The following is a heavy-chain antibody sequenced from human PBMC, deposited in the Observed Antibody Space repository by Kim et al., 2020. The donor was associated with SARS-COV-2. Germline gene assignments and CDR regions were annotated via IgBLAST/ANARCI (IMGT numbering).Heavy chain of an antibody. CDR1: GYTFTSYD. D-gene: IGHD2-15*01. CDR3: VRGDRDCSSGSCYNY. Sequence: ASVKVSCKASGYTFTSYDINWVRQATGQGPEWMGWMNPYSGNTGYAQGFQGRVTMTRDTSINTAYMELSSLRFEDRAVYYCVRGDRDCSSGSCYNYWGQGTLVTVSS. CDR2: MNPYSGNT. V-gene: IGHV1-8*01. J-gene: IGHJ4*02.